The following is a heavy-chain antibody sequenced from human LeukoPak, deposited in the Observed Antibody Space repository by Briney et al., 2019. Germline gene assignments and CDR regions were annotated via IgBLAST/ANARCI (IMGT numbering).Heavy chain of an antibody. D-gene: IGHD6-19*01. CDR1: GFTFSDSY. CDR3: AKDQARLAVAGHDAFDI. V-gene: IGHV3-7*01. J-gene: IGHJ3*02. Sequence: GGSLRLSCAASGFTFSDSYMSWIRQAPGKGLEWVANIKQDGSEKYYVDSVKGRFTISRDNAKNSLYLQMNSLRAEDTAVYYCAKDQARLAVAGHDAFDIWGQGTMVTVSS. CDR2: IKQDGSEK.